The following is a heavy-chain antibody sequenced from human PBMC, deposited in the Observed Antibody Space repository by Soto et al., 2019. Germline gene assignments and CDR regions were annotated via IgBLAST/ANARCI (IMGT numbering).Heavy chain of an antibody. CDR2: INAGNGNT. V-gene: IGHV1-3*01. Sequence: GASVKVSCKASGYTFSNYGIHWVRQAPGQRLEWMGWINAGNGNTKSSQKFQGRVTITRDTSASTAYMELSSLRSEDTAVYYCARDPGPDVFDIWGQGTMVTVSS. CDR1: GYTFSNYG. CDR3: ARDPGPDVFDI. J-gene: IGHJ3*02. D-gene: IGHD1-1*01.